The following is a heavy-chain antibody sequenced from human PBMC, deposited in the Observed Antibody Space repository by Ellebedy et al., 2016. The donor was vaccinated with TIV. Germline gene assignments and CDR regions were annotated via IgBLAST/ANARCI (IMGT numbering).Heavy chain of an antibody. CDR1: GYTFIVYT. Sequence: ASVKVSCXASGYTFIVYTIHWVRQAPGQGFEWMGWMNANTGDTHYSQTFQGRVAMTRDTSIATAYMELSRLRSDGTAVYYCARVRVAGPGTWRFGFDPWGQGTLVTVSS. V-gene: IGHV1-2*02. J-gene: IGHJ5*02. CDR3: ARVRVAGPGTWRFGFDP. CDR2: MNANTGDT. D-gene: IGHD6-13*01.